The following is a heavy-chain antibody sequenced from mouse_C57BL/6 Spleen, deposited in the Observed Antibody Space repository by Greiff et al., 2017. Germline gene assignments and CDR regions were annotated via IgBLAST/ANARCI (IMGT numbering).Heavy chain of an antibody. J-gene: IGHJ4*01. CDR2: IWTGGGT. CDR1: GFSLTSYA. D-gene: IGHD1-1*01. V-gene: IGHV2-9-1*01. CDR3: ASFSTVVAPNYAMDY. Sequence: QVQLQQSGPGLVAPSQSLSITCTVSGFSLTSYAISWVRQPPGKGLEWLGVIWTGGGTNYNSALNSRLSISKDNSKSQVFLKMNSLQTDDTARYYCASFSTVVAPNYAMDYWGQGTSVTVSS.